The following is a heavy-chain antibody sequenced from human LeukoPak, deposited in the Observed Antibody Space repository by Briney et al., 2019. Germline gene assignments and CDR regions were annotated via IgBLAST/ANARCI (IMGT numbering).Heavy chain of an antibody. V-gene: IGHV3-23*01. J-gene: IGHJ6*03. Sequence: SWSKSGVTGNSFDMSWRRQTTGKGLEWVSGILDSGYSTYYANSVKGRFTISRDNSNNTLYLQMNSLRAEDTAVYYCAKLGGHPLHNYYVGVWGEGTTVAVSS. CDR1: GVTGNSFD. CDR3: AKLGGHPLHNYYVGV. D-gene: IGHD3-16*01. CDR2: ILDSGYST.